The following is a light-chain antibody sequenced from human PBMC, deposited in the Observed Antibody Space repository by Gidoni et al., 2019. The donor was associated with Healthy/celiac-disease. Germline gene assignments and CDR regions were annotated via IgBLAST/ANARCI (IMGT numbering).Light chain of an antibody. Sequence: SYVLTQPPSVSVAPGQTARITCGGNNIGSKSVHWYQQKPGQAPVLVVYDDSDGPSGIPERFSGSNSGNTATLTISRVEAGDEADYYCQVWDSSSDRWVFGGGTKLTVL. V-gene: IGLV3-21*02. CDR3: QVWDSSSDRWV. CDR2: DDS. J-gene: IGLJ3*02. CDR1: NIGSKS.